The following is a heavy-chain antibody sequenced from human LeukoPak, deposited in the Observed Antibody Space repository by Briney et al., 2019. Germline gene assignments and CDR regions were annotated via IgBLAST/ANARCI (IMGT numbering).Heavy chain of an antibody. D-gene: IGHD6-13*01. J-gene: IGHJ4*02. Sequence: GGSLRLSCAASGFTFDDYAMHWVRQVPGKGLEWVSGISWNSGRIDYADSVKGRFTISRDNAKNSLYLQMNSLRAEDTALYYCAKDKFGGDQQLVRGYDYWGQGVLVTVSS. V-gene: IGHV3-9*01. CDR3: AKDKFGGDQQLVRGYDY. CDR1: GFTFDDYA. CDR2: ISWNSGRI.